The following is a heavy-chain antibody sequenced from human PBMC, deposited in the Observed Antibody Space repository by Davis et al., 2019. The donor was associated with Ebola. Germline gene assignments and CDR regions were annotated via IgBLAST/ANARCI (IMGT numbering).Heavy chain of an antibody. CDR3: ARDKSLAYYYYYGMDV. D-gene: IGHD6-19*01. CDR2: INHSGST. CDR1: GGSFSGYY. Sequence: PSETLSLTCAVYGGSFSGYYWSWIRQPPGKGLEWIGEINHSGSTNYNPSLKSRVTISVDTSKNQFSLKLSSVTAADTAVYYCARDKSLAYYYYYGMDVWGQGTTVTVSS. V-gene: IGHV4-34*01. J-gene: IGHJ6*02.